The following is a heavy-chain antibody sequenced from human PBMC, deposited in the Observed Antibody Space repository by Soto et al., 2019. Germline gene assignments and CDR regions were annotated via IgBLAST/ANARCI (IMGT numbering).Heavy chain of an antibody. CDR1: GGSMSSYD. CDR2: MYYSGST. CDR3: ARANGPYFDY. Sequence: QVQLQESDPGLVKPSETLSLTCTVSGGSMSSYDWSWIRQPPGKGLEWIGYMYYSGSTNYNPSLKSRVTISVDPSKNQFSLKLSSVTAADTAVYYCARANGPYFDYWGQGTLVTVSS. V-gene: IGHV4-59*01. J-gene: IGHJ4*02.